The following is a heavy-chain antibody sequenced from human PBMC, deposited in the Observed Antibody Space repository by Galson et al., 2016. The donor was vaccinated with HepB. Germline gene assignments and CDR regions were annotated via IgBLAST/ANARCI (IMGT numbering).Heavy chain of an antibody. Sequence: SVKVSCKAHGDNSRRYAISWVRQAPGQGLEWMGGITPTLGLANYAQKFQGKLTITADMSTNIAYMELVSLRSEDTAVYYCARDPTEAWSSSSGGWALDIWGQGKMVTVSS. V-gene: IGHV1-69*10. CDR1: GDNSRRYA. CDR3: ARDPTEAWSSSSGGWALDI. CDR2: ITPTLGLA. D-gene: IGHD6-6*01. J-gene: IGHJ3*02.